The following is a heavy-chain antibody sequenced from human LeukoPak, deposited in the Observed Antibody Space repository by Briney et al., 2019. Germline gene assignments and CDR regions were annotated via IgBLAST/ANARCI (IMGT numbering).Heavy chain of an antibody. CDR2: INTNTGNP. Sequence: ASVKVSCTASGYTFTSYAMNWVRQAPGQGLEWMGWINTNTGNPTYAQGFTGRFVFSLDTSVSTAYLQISSLKTEDTAVYYCARGTYVDATMVKNVDYWGQGTLVTVSS. CDR3: ARGTYVDATMVKNVDY. J-gene: IGHJ4*02. CDR1: GYTFTSYA. D-gene: IGHD5-18*01. V-gene: IGHV7-4-1*02.